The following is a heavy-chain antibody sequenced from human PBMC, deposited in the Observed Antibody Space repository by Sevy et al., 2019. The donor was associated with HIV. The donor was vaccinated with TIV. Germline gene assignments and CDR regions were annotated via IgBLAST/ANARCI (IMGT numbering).Heavy chain of an antibody. CDR2: ISYDGSNK. J-gene: IGHJ6*02. Sequence: GGSLRLSCAASGFTFSSYAMHWVRQAPGKGLEWVAVISYDGSNKYYAHSVKGRFTISRDNSKNTLYLQMNSLRAEDTAVYYCARASPAPRGYSYGYYYYYGMDVWGQGTTVTVSS. CDR3: ARASPAPRGYSYGYYYYYGMDV. CDR1: GFTFSSYA. D-gene: IGHD5-18*01. V-gene: IGHV3-30*04.